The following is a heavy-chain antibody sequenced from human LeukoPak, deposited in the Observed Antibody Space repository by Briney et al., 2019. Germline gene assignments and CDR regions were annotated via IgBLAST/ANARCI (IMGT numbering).Heavy chain of an antibody. Sequence: GGSLGLSCAASGFTFTNYAMIWVRQAPGKGLEWVSAISGGRGGTYHADSVKGRFTISRDNSKSTLYLQMSSLRAEDTAVYYCAVDCSSPSCYGQSAFDIWGQGTMVTVSS. CDR2: ISGGRGGT. CDR1: GFTFTNYA. CDR3: AVDCSSPSCYGQSAFDI. V-gene: IGHV3-23*01. J-gene: IGHJ3*02. D-gene: IGHD2-2*01.